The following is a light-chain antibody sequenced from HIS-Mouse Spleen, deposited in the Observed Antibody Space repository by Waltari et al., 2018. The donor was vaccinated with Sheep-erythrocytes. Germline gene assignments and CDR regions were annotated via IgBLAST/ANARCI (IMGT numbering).Light chain of an antibody. Sequence: SYELTQPPSVSVSPGQTASITCSGDKLGAKYSCWYQQKPGQSPVLVIYQDSKRSSGNPERFPGSNAGSPATLTISGTQAMDEADYYCQAWDSSTEVFGGGTKLTVL. CDR3: QAWDSSTEV. J-gene: IGLJ2*01. V-gene: IGLV3-1*01. CDR2: QDS. CDR1: KLGAKY.